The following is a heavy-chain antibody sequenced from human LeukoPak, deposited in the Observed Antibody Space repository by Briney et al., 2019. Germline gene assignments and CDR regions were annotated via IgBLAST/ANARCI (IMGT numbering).Heavy chain of an antibody. CDR3: ARVPHTYFYYYYYGMDV. D-gene: IGHD2-21*01. CDR1: GFTFSSYW. J-gene: IGHJ6*02. V-gene: IGHV3-74*01. Sequence: GGSLRLSCAASGFTFSSYWMHWVRQAPGKGLVWVSRINSDGSSTSYADSVKGRFTISRDNAKNTLYLQMNSLRAEDTAVYYCARVPHTYFYYYYYGMDVWGQGTTVTVSS. CDR2: INSDGSST.